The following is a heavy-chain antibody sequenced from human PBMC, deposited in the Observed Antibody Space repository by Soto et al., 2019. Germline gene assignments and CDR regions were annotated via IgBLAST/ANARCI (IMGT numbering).Heavy chain of an antibody. CDR2: ISGSGGST. Sequence: PGGSLRLSCAASGFTFSSYAMSWVRQAPGKGLEWVSAISGSGGSTSYADSVKGRFTISRDNSKNTLYLQMNSLRAEDTAVYFCEKDRVRVVVAAAIVLWGQGTLVTVSS. D-gene: IGHD2-2*02. CDR3: EKDRVRVVVAAAIVL. CDR1: GFTFSSYA. V-gene: IGHV3-23*01. J-gene: IGHJ4*02.